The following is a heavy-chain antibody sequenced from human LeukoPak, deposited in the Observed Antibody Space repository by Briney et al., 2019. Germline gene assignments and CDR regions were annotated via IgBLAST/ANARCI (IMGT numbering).Heavy chain of an antibody. V-gene: IGHV1-18*01. Sequence: ASVKVSCKASGYTFTSYGISWVRQAPGHGLEKMGWISAYNGNTNYAQKLQGRVTMTTDTSTSTAYMELRSLRSDDTAVYYCARASYCSSTSCYFTKYNWFDPWGQGTLVTVSS. CDR2: ISAYNGNT. D-gene: IGHD2-2*01. CDR3: ARASYCSSTSCYFTKYNWFDP. CDR1: GYTFTSYG. J-gene: IGHJ5*02.